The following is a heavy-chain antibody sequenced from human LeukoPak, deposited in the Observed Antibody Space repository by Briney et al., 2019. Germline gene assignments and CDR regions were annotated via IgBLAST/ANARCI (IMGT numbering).Heavy chain of an antibody. CDR3: AVGIVSGWFLDY. D-gene: IGHD6-19*01. J-gene: IGHJ4*02. Sequence: PSETLSLTCAVYGGSFSGYYWSWIRQPPGKGLEWIGEINHSGSTNYNPSLKSRVTISVDTSKNQFSLRLSSVTAADTAVYYCAVGIVSGWFLDYWGQGALVTVSS. CDR2: INHSGST. CDR1: GGSFSGYY. V-gene: IGHV4-34*01.